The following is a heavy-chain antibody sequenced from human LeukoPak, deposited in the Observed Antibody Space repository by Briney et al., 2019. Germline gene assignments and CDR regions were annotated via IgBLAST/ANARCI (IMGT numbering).Heavy chain of an antibody. J-gene: IGHJ6*02. CDR1: GFTVSNNY. CDR3: ARASVGAGTTIHYYYGMDV. Sequence: GGSLRLSCVVSGFTVSNNYMSWVCQAPRKGLEWVSLIYSGGSTYYADSVKGRFTISRDNSKNTLYLQMNSLRAEDTAVYYCARASVGAGTTIHYYYGMDVWGQGTTVTVSS. D-gene: IGHD1-1*01. V-gene: IGHV3-53*01. CDR2: IYSGGST.